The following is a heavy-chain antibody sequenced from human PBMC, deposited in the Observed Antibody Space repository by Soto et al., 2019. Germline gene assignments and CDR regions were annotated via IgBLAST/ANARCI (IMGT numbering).Heavy chain of an antibody. CDR1: GCILENFG. CDR3: AKSQCVELVPLATVDWFVT. V-gene: IGHV3-23*01. CDR2: ISGSGFKK. J-gene: IGHJ5*02. D-gene: IGHD1-26*01. Sequence: ERTLRFSCAAAGCILENFGMSWVRQAPGKGLEWISSISGSGFKKYYADSVKCRFTISRDNSKSTVYLELNNLSAEERAVYHCAKSQCVELVPLATVDWFVTLDQGSVVEVSS.